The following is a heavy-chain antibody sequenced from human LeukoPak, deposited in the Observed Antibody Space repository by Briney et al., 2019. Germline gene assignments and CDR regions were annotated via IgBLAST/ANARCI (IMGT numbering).Heavy chain of an antibody. Sequence: SETLSLTCVVNGESFRGYYWSWIRQPPGKGLEWLGEIDQSGTTNYNPSLKSRVAISIDTSKKQFSLTLTSMTAADTAVYYCARVPHYYFGYGYFDTWGQGTRVTVSS. D-gene: IGHD3/OR15-3a*01. CDR2: IDQSGTT. CDR3: ARVPHYYFGYGYFDT. V-gene: IGHV4-34*01. CDR1: GESFRGYY. J-gene: IGHJ4*02.